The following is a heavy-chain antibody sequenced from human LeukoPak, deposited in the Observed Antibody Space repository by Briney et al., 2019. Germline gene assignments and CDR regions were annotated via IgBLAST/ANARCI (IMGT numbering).Heavy chain of an antibody. D-gene: IGHD3-10*01. CDR1: GFTFSSYW. V-gene: IGHV3-74*01. CDR3: ASLRGFFDYYYYGMDV. J-gene: IGHJ6*02. CDR2: INSDGSST. Sequence: GGSLRLSCAASGFTFSSYWMHWVRQAPGKGLVWVSRINSDGSSTSYADSVKGRFTISRDNAKNTLYLQMNSLRAEDTAVYYCASLRGFFDYYYYGMDVWGQGTTVTVSS.